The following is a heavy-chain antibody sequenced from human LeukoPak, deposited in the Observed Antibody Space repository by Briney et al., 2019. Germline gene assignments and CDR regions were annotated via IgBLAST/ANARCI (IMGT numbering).Heavy chain of an antibody. D-gene: IGHD3-9*01. Sequence: SETLSLTCTVSGGSISSYYWSWIRQPPGKGLEWIGYIYYSGSTNYNPSLKSRVTISVDTSKNQFSLKLSSVTAADTAVYYCARLGYDILTGYYKCAFDIWGQGTMVTVSS. V-gene: IGHV4-59*01. CDR2: IYYSGST. CDR3: ARLGYDILTGYYKCAFDI. J-gene: IGHJ3*02. CDR1: GGSISSYY.